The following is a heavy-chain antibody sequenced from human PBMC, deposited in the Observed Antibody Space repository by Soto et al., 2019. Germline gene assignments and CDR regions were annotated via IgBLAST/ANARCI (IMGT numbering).Heavy chain of an antibody. CDR2: IYHSGST. V-gene: IGHV4-4*02. J-gene: IGHJ6*02. CDR1: GGSISSSNW. D-gene: IGHD2-8*01. CDR3: AREGCTNGVCTRDYYYGMDV. Sequence: QVQLQESGPGLVKPSGTLSLTCAVSGGSISSSNWWSWVRQPPGKGLEWIGEIYHSGSTNYNPSLKSRVTISVDKSKNQFSLKLSSVTAADTVVYYCAREGCTNGVCTRDYYYGMDVWGQGTTVTVSS.